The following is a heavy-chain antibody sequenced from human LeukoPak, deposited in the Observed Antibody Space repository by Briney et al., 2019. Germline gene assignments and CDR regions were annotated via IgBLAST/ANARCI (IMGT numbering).Heavy chain of an antibody. D-gene: IGHD4-11*01. CDR3: ARFVYSNYLAY. J-gene: IGHJ4*02. CDR1: GFTFSSYA. CDR2: ISGSGGST. Sequence: GGSLRLSCAASGFTFSSYAMSWVRQAPGKGLEWVSGISGSGGSTYYADSVKGRFTISRDNSKNTLYLLMNSLRAEDTAVYYCARFVYSNYLAYWGQGTLVTVFS. V-gene: IGHV3-23*01.